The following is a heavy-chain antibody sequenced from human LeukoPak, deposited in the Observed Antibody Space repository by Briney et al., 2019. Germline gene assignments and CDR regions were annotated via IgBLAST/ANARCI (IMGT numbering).Heavy chain of an antibody. Sequence: SETLSLTCTVSGGSISSYYWSWIRQPPGKGLEWIGYIYYSGSTNYNPSLKSRVTISVDTSKNQFSLKLSSVTAADTAVYYCARVITMVRVFYYSMDVWGQGTTVTVSS. D-gene: IGHD3-10*01. CDR2: IYYSGST. J-gene: IGHJ6*02. V-gene: IGHV4-59*01. CDR3: ARVITMVRVFYYSMDV. CDR1: GGSISSYY.